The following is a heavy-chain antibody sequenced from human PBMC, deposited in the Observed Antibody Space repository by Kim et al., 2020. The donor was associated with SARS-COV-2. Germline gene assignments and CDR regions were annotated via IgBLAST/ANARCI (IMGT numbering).Heavy chain of an antibody. D-gene: IGHD6-13*01. CDR1: GGSISSSSYY. CDR3: ARRDSSSWLGAFDI. V-gene: IGHV4-39*01. Sequence: SETLSLTCTVSGGSISSSSYYWGWIRQPPGKGLEWIGSIYYSGSTYYNPSLKSRVTISVDTSKNQFSLKLSSVTAADTAVYYCARRDSSSWLGAFDIWGQGTMVTVSS. J-gene: IGHJ3*02. CDR2: IYYSGST.